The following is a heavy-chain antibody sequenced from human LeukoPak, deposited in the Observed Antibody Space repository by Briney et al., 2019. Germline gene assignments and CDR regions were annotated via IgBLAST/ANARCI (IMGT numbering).Heavy chain of an antibody. D-gene: IGHD5-24*01. CDR2: VKGDGRFT. Sequence: GGSLRLSCAASGFTFRNYWMHWVRQAPGKALVWVSRVKGDGRFTDYADSVKGRFTISRDNAKNTLYLQRYSRRAEDTAAYYCVGDGDDYNFDYWGQGSLVTVSS. CDR3: VGDGDDYNFDY. V-gene: IGHV3-74*01. CDR1: GFTFRNYW. J-gene: IGHJ4*02.